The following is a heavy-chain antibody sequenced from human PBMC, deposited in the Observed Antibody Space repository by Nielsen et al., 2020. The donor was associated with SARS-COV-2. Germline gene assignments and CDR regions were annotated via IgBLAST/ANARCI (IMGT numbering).Heavy chain of an antibody. CDR2: ISYDGSNK. Sequence: VRQAPGKGLEWVAVISYDGSNKYYADSVKGRLTISRDNSKNTLYLQMNSLRAEDTAVYYCARDLDDFWSGHPTYYFDYWGQGTLVTVSS. CDR3: ARDLDDFWSGHPTYYFDY. D-gene: IGHD3-3*01. J-gene: IGHJ4*02. V-gene: IGHV3-30*04.